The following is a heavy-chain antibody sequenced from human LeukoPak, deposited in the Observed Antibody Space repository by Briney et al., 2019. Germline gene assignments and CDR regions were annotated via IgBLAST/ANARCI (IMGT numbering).Heavy chain of an antibody. Sequence: SETLSLTCTVSGASIISATYYWTWIRQPAGKGLEWIGRISSSGISKLNPSLKSRVAISIDASKNPFSVGLSSVTAADTAVYYCVISTIRKGFDPWGQGTLVTVSS. CDR1: GASIISATYY. D-gene: IGHD3-9*01. CDR3: VISTIRKGFDP. V-gene: IGHV4-61*02. J-gene: IGHJ5*02. CDR2: ISSSGIS.